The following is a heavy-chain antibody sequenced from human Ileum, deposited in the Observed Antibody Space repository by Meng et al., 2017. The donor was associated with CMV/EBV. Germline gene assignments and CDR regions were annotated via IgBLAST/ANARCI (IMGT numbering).Heavy chain of an antibody. CDR1: AGSISRSSYY. Sequence: LQQRGPGWGTPLETWSLLCTVSAGSISRSSYYGGWIGQTPVKGLEWIGSIYYSGSTSYNPSLKSRVTISVDTSKNQFSLRLSSVTAADTAVYYCARVDMGGTRPAYWGQGTLVTVSS. V-gene: IGHV4-39*07. D-gene: IGHD6-19*01. CDR3: ARVDMGGTRPAY. CDR2: IYYSGST. J-gene: IGHJ4*02.